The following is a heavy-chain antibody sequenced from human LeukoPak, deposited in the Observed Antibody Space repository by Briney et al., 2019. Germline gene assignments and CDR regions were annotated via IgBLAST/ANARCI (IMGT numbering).Heavy chain of an antibody. J-gene: IGHJ4*02. V-gene: IGHV3-30*02. CDR2: IRYDGSNK. D-gene: IGHD1-1*01. CDR1: GFTFSSYG. CDR3: AKDLAWNDAFDY. Sequence: GGSLRLSCAASGFTFSSYGMHWVRQAPGKGLEGVAFIRYDGSNKYYADSVKGRFTISRDNSKNTLYLQMNSLRAEDTAVYYCAKDLAWNDAFDYWGQGTLVTVSS.